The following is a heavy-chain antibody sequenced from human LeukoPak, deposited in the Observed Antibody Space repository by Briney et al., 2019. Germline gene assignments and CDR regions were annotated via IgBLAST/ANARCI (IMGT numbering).Heavy chain of an antibody. D-gene: IGHD3-22*01. CDR2: INAGNGNT. J-gene: IGHJ5*02. Sequence: ASVKVSCKASGYTFTSYAMHWVRQAPGQRLEWMGWINAGNGNTKYSQKFQGRVTITRDTSASTVYMELSSLRSEDTAVYYCARSHSSGLDWFDPWGQGTLVTVSS. V-gene: IGHV1-3*01. CDR3: ARSHSSGLDWFDP. CDR1: GYTFTSYA.